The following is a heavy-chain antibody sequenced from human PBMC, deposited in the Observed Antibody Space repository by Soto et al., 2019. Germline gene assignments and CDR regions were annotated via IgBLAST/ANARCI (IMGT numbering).Heavy chain of an antibody. CDR2: ILYDGSDQ. CDR1: GFTFSSYA. CDR3: ARDPKPRDGYNFDY. J-gene: IGHJ4*02. V-gene: IGHV3-30-3*01. D-gene: IGHD5-12*01. Sequence: QVQLVESGGGVVQPGRSLRLSCAASGFTFSSYAMHWVHQAPGQGLQWVAVILYDGSDQYYADSVKGRFTISRDNSKNTLYLQMNSLRAEDTAVYYCARDPKPRDGYNFDYWGQGTLVTVSS.